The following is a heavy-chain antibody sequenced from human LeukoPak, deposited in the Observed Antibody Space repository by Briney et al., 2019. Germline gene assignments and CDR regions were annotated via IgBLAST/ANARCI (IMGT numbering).Heavy chain of an antibody. CDR1: GGSISSYY. CDR2: IYTSGST. V-gene: IGHV4-4*07. CDR3: ARGGGYSSSSRRNYYYYYYMDV. D-gene: IGHD6-6*01. Sequence: SETLSLTCTVSGGSISSYYWSWIRQPAGKGLEWIGRIYTSGSTNYNPSLTSRVTMSVDTSKSQFSLKLSSVTAADTAVYYCARGGGYSSSSRRNYYYYYYMDVWGKGTTVTVSS. J-gene: IGHJ6*03.